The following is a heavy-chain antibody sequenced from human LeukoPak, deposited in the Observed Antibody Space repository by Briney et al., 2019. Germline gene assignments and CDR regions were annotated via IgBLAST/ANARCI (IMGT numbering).Heavy chain of an antibody. CDR3: ARGPSPSGDFSFGY. V-gene: IGHV4-34*01. CDR2: INHSGST. CDR1: GGSFSGYY. Sequence: SETLSLTCAVYGGSFSGYYWSWIRQPPGKGLEWIGEINHSGSTNYNPSLKSRVTISVDTSKNQFSLKLSSVTAADTAVYYCARGPSPSGDFSFGYRGQGTLVTVSS. J-gene: IGHJ4*02. D-gene: IGHD4-17*01.